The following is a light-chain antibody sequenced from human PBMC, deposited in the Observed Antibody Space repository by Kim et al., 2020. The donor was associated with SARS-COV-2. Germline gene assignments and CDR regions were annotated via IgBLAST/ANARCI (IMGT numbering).Light chain of an antibody. CDR3: SSYTSSSTWV. CDR1: YNY. CDR2: DVT. J-gene: IGLJ3*02. V-gene: IGLV2-14*04. Sequence: YNYVSWYQQHPGKVPKLMIYDVTKRPSGVSNRFSGSKSGNTASLTISGLQAEDEADYYCSSYTSSSTWVFGGGTQLTVL.